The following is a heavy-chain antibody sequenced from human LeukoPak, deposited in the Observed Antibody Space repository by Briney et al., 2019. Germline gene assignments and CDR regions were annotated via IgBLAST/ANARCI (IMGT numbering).Heavy chain of an antibody. CDR3: ARLMSGHDFAFDY. CDR1: GGSISSYY. Sequence: SETLSLTCTVSGGSISSYYWSWIRQPPGKGLEWIGYIYYSGSTNYNPSLKSRVTISVDTSKNQFSLKLSSVTAADTAVYYCARLMSGHDFAFDYWGQGTLVTVSS. V-gene: IGHV4-59*01. J-gene: IGHJ4*02. D-gene: IGHD5-12*01. CDR2: IYYSGST.